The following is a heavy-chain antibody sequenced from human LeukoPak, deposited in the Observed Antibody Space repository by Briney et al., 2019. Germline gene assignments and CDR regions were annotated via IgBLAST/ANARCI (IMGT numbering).Heavy chain of an antibody. Sequence: VASVKVSCKASGGTFSSYAISWVRQAPGQGLEWMGRIIPIFGTASYAQKFQGRVTITTDESTSTAYMELSSLRSEDTAVYYCARSLIVPNWFDPWGQGTLVTVSS. J-gene: IGHJ5*02. CDR1: GGTFSSYA. CDR2: IIPIFGTA. V-gene: IGHV1-69*05. CDR3: ARSLIVPNWFDP. D-gene: IGHD2/OR15-2a*01.